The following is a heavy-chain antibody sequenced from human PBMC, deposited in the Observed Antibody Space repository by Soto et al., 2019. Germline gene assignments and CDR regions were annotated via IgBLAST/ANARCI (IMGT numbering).Heavy chain of an antibody. CDR3: AKHIPTVNMKYYFDY. CDR1: GFTFSSFD. CDR2: ISGTGGST. Sequence: LRLSCSASGFTFSSFDMSLVRQAPWKGLEWVSTISGTGGSTYYADSVKGRFTISRDNSKNTLSLQMNSLRAEDTAVYFCAKHIPTVNMKYYFDYWGQGTLVTVSS. J-gene: IGHJ4*02. D-gene: IGHD4-17*01. V-gene: IGHV3-23*01.